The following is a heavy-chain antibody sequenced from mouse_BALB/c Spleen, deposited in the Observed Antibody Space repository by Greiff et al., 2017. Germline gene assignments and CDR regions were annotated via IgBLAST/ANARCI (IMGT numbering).Heavy chain of an antibody. CDR3: ARAGGTTENYYAMDY. V-gene: IGHV5-4*02. Sequence: EVHLVESGGGLVKPGGSLKLSCAASGFTFSDYYMYWVRQTPEKRLEWVATISDGGSYTYYPDSVKGRFTISRDNAKNNLYLQMSSLKSEDTAMYYCARAGGTTENYYAMDYWGQGTSVTVSS. CDR1: GFTFSDYY. J-gene: IGHJ4*01. D-gene: IGHD1-1*01. CDR2: ISDGGSYT.